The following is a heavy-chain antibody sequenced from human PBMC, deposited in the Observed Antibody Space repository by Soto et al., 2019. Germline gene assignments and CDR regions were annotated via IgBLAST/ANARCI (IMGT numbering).Heavy chain of an antibody. CDR1: GGSFSAYY. CDR2: IIHSEST. V-gene: IGHV4-34*12. Sequence: PSETLSLTCAVYGGSFSAYYWSWVLQPPGKGLEWIGEIIHSESTKYNPSLKSRVTISVDTSKNQFSLKLSSVTAADTAVYYCARQRPTDGRWEFANYYGMDVWGQGTPVTVSS. D-gene: IGHD1-26*01. J-gene: IGHJ6*02. CDR3: ARQRPTDGRWEFANYYGMDV.